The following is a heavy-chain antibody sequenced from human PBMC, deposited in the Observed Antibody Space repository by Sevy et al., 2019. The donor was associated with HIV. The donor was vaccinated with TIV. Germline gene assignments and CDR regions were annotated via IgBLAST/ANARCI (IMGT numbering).Heavy chain of an antibody. CDR3: AGRVAAAGRGVYYFDY. V-gene: IGHV5-51*01. CDR2: IYPGDSDT. CDR1: GYSFTSYW. J-gene: IGHJ4*02. Sequence: GESLKISCKGSGYSFTSYWIGWVRQMPGKGLEWMGIIYPGDSDTRYSPSFQGQVTISADKSISTAYLQWSSLKASDTAMYYCAGRVAAAGRGVYYFDYWGQGTLVTVSS. D-gene: IGHD6-13*01.